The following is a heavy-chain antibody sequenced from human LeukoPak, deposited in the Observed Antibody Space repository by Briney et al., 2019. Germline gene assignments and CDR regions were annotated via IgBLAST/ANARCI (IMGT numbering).Heavy chain of an antibody. Sequence: GESLQISCKGSGYSFTSHWIGWVRQMPGKGLEWMGIVYPSDSDTRYSPSFQGQVTISADKSIRTAYLQWSSLKASDTAMYYCARHAGGDFWSGYYLRPLDYWGQGTLVTVSS. CDR2: VYPSDSDT. D-gene: IGHD3-3*01. CDR1: GYSFTSHW. V-gene: IGHV5-51*01. CDR3: ARHAGGDFWSGYYLRPLDY. J-gene: IGHJ4*02.